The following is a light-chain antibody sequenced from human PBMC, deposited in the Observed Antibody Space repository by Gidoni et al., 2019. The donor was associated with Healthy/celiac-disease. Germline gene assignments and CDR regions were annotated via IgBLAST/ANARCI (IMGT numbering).Light chain of an antibody. CDR1: QSVSSN. J-gene: IGKJ1*01. Sequence: EIVMPKSPATLSVSPGERATLSCRASQSVSSNLAWYQQKPGQAPRLLIYGASTRATGIPARFSGSGSGTEFTLTISSLQSEDFAVYYCQQYNNWSETFXXXTKVEIK. V-gene: IGKV3-15*01. CDR3: QQYNNWSET. CDR2: GAS.